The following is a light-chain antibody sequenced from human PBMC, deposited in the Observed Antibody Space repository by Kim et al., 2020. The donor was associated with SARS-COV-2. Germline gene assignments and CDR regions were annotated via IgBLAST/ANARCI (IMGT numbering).Light chain of an antibody. CDR3: QVWDSTADHYV. Sequence: SSELTQPPSVSVAPGKTAYITCGGNNIGSKNVHWYQQKPGQAPVLFIYYDSDRPSGIPERFSGSKSGNTATLTISSVAAGDEADYYCQVWDSTADHYVFGSGTKVTVL. CDR1: NIGSKN. CDR2: YDS. J-gene: IGLJ1*01. V-gene: IGLV3-21*04.